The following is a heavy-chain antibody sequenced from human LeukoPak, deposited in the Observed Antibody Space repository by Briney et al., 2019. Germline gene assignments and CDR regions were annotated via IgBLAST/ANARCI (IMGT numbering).Heavy chain of an antibody. CDR3: ARERSNWYYLDY. CDR1: GYSFNAYA. J-gene: IGHJ4*02. CDR2: INSGNGNT. D-gene: IGHD1-7*01. Sequence: ASVKVSCKTSGYSFNAYALHWVRQAPGQGLEWLGWINSGNGNTKYSQRFQGRLTITRDASANTVYLELSSLRSGDTAVFYCARERSNWYYLDYWDQGSLVTVSS. V-gene: IGHV1-3*04.